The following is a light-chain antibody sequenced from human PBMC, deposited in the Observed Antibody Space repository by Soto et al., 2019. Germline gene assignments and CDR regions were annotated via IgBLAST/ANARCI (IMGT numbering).Light chain of an antibody. J-gene: IGKJ1*01. CDR1: QSISRF. CDR2: DAS. V-gene: IGKV1-39*01. CDR3: QQRSSRPWT. Sequence: EIEMTQSPSSLSASVGDRATITCRASQSISRFLNWYQQKPGKAPKLLIYDASSLQNEVPPRFSGSGSGTDVTLTISSLQPEDFASYCCQQRSSRPWTFGRGTKVEI.